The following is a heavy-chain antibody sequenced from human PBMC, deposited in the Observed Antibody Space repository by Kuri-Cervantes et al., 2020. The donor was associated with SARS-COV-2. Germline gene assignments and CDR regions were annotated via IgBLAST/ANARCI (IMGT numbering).Heavy chain of an antibody. V-gene: IGHV4-34*01. J-gene: IGHJ3*02. Sequence: SQTLSLTCAVYGGSFSGYYWNWIRQSPGKGLEWIGEINHSGSTNYDPSLESRVTISVDTSKNQFSLKLSSVTAADTAVYYCANWGLHDAFDIWGQGTMVTVSS. CDR3: ANWGLHDAFDI. CDR1: GGSFSGYY. CDR2: INHSGST. D-gene: IGHD7-27*01.